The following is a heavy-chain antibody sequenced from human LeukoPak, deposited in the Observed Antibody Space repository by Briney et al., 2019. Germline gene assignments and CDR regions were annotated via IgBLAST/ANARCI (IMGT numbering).Heavy chain of an antibody. D-gene: IGHD1-26*01. CDR2: ISGSGGGT. CDR1: GFTFSSIS. CDR3: AKDLGRYRNNFFDY. Sequence: GGSLRLSCAASGFTFSSISMSWVRQAPDKGLEWVSTISGSGGGTYYADSVKGRFTISRDDSKNTLYLQMNSLRADDTAVYYCAKDLGRYRNNFFDYWGQGNLVTVSS. V-gene: IGHV3-23*01. J-gene: IGHJ4*02.